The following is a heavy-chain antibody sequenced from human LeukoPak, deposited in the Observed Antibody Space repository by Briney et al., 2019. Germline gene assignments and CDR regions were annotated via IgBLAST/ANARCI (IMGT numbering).Heavy chain of an antibody. CDR3: AKPISGGLAVTADWFHP. J-gene: IGHJ5*01. CDR1: GFAFGFYA. V-gene: IGHV3-23*01. CDR2: INANSGTT. D-gene: IGHD6-19*01. Sequence: GGSLRLSCAASGFAFGFYAMSWLRQPPGKGLEWVSTINANSGTTSYAASVRGRFTISRDNSKNTLYLQVNTLRADDTATYYCAKPISGGLAVTADWFHPWGQGTLVVVSS.